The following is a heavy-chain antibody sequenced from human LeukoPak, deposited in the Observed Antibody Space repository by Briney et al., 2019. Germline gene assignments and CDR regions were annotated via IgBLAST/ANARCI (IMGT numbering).Heavy chain of an antibody. D-gene: IGHD2-15*01. CDR2: IYYSGST. Sequence: PSETLSLICTVSGGSISSSSYYWGWIRQPPGKGLEWIGSIYYSGSTYYNPSLKSRVTISVDTSKNQFSLKLSSVTAADTAVYYCARGVASGIYYYYYYYMDVWGKGTTVTVSS. J-gene: IGHJ6*03. CDR1: GGSISSSSYY. CDR3: ARGVASGIYYYYYYYMDV. V-gene: IGHV4-39*07.